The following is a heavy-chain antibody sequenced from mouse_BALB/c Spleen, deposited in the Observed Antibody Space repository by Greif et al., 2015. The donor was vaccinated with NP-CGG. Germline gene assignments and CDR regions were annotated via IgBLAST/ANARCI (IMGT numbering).Heavy chain of an antibody. J-gene: IGHJ1*01. D-gene: IGHD4-1*01. Sequence: VHLVESGPGLVAPSQSLSITCTVSGFSLTSYGVHWVRQPPGKGLEWLGVIWAGGSTNYNSALMSRLSISKDNSKSXVCLKMNSLQTDDTAMYYCARGGGTWYFDAWGAGTTVTVSS. V-gene: IGHV2-9*02. CDR1: GFSLTSYG. CDR3: ARGGGTWYFDA. CDR2: IWAGGST.